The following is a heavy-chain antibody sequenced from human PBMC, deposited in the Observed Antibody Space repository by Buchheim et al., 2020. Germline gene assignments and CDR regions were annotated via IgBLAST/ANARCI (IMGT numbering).Heavy chain of an antibody. Sequence: EVQLVESGGGLVQPGGSLRLSCAASVFTFSSYWMSWVRQAPGKGLEWVANIKQDGSEKYYVDSVKGRFTISSDNAKNSLYLQMNRLRAEDTAVYYCAREVAVAGPYGMDVWGQGTT. CDR2: IKQDGSEK. J-gene: IGHJ6*02. CDR3: AREVAVAGPYGMDV. D-gene: IGHD6-19*01. V-gene: IGHV3-7*01. CDR1: VFTFSSYW.